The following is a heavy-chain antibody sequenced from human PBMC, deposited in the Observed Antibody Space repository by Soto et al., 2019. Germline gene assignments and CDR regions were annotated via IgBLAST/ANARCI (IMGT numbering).Heavy chain of an antibody. CDR3: ARGRPITMVWGVIANFDY. V-gene: IGHV4-59*01. J-gene: IGHJ4*02. CDR1: GGSISSYY. Sequence: QVQLQESGPGLVKPSETLSLTCTVSGGSISSYYWSWIRQPPGKGLEWIGYIYDSGTTNYNPSLKSRVTISVDTSKNQFSLKLSSVTAADTAVYYCARGRPITMVWGVIANFDYWGQGTLVTVSS. D-gene: IGHD3-10*01. CDR2: IYDSGTT.